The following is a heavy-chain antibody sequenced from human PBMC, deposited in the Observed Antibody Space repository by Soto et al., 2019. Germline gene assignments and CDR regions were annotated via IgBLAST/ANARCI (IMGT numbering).Heavy chain of an antibody. Sequence: PGESLKISCKGSGYSFTSYWIGWVRQMPGKGLEWMGIIYPGDSDTRYSPSFQGQVTISADKSISTAYLQWSSLKASDTAMYYCARHGFSGSYDYGSGKYYYYGMDVRGQGTTVTVSS. CDR1: GYSFTSYW. V-gene: IGHV5-51*01. J-gene: IGHJ6*02. CDR2: IYPGDSDT. D-gene: IGHD3-10*01. CDR3: ARHGFSGSYDYGSGKYYYYGMDV.